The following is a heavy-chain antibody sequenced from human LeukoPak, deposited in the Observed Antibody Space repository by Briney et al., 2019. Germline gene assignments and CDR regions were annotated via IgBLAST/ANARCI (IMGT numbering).Heavy chain of an antibody. J-gene: IGHJ4*02. CDR2: IDPNSGGT. CDR3: ARDHDGSLDY. CDR1: GYTFTNYY. Sequence: ASVKVSCKASGYTFTNYYMHWVRQAPGQGLEWMGWIDPNSGGTYYAQKFQGRVTMTRDTSISTAYMELSWLKSDDTAVYYCARDHDGSLDYWGQGTLVTVSS. V-gene: IGHV1-2*02. D-gene: IGHD1-26*01.